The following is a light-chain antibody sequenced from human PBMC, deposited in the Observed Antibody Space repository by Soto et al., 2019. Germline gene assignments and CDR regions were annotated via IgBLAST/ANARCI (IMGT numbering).Light chain of an antibody. J-gene: IGKJ4*01. CDR2: AAS. Sequence: IQLTQSPSSLSASVGDRVTITCRASQGLSSYLAWYQQKPGKAPKLLIYAASTLRTGVPSRFSGSESGTDFTLTISSLQPEDFATYYCQQVNNYPLTFGGGTKVEI. CDR3: QQVNNYPLT. CDR1: QGLSSY. V-gene: IGKV1-9*01.